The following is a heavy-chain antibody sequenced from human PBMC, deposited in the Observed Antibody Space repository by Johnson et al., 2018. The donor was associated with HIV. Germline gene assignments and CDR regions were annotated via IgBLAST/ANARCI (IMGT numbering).Heavy chain of an antibody. CDR3: ARRINYDSSGVYLGDAFDI. Sequence: VRLVESGGGLVQPGGSLRLSCAASGFTFSSYAMSWVRQAPGKGLEWVSAISGSGGSTYYADSVKGRFTISRDNSKNTLYLQMNSLRAEDTALYYCARRINYDSSGVYLGDAFDIWGQGTMVTVSS. CDR2: ISGSGGST. V-gene: IGHV3-23*04. D-gene: IGHD3-22*01. J-gene: IGHJ3*02. CDR1: GFTFSSYA.